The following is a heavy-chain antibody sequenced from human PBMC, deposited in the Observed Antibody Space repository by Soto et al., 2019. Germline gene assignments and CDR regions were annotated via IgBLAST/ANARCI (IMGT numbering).Heavy chain of an antibody. CDR2: IKGDGSEK. CDR3: AMGGHNDF. J-gene: IGHJ4*02. Sequence: EVQLVESGGGLVQPGGSLRLSCGASGFTFSTYWMSWVRQAPGKGLEWVANIKGDGSEKNYVDSVKGRFTISRDNADNSLSLQMNSLRAEDTAVYYCAMGGHNDFCGPGTLVTVSS. CDR1: GFTFSTYW. D-gene: IGHD3-16*01. V-gene: IGHV3-7*03.